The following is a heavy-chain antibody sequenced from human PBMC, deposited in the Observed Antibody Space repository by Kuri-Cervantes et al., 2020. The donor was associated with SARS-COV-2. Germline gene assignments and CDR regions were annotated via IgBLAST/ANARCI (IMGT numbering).Heavy chain of an antibody. V-gene: IGHV4-39*01. Sequence: ETLSLTCTVSGGSISSSSYYWGWIRQPPGKGLEWIGSIYYSGSTYYNPSLKSRVTISVDTSKNQFSLKLSSVTAADTAMYYCARHYITRYFDLWGRGTLVTVSS. CDR1: GGSISSSSYY. CDR2: IYYSGST. J-gene: IGHJ2*01. D-gene: IGHD2-2*01. CDR3: ARHYITRYFDL.